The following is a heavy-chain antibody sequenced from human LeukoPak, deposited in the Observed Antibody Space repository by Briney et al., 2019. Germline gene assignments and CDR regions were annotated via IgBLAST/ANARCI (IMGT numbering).Heavy chain of an antibody. J-gene: IGHJ5*02. CDR3: TTDGAYNWNDVAWFDP. CDR1: GYTFSNAW. V-gene: IGHV3-15*01. Sequence: GGSLRLACAAPGYTFSNAWVTWGRQAPGKGPEWVGRIKSKTDGGTTDYAAPVKGRFTISRDDSNNTLYLQMNSLKTEDTAVYYCTTDGAYNWNDVAWFDPWGQGTLVTVSS. D-gene: IGHD1-1*01. CDR2: IKSKTDGGTT.